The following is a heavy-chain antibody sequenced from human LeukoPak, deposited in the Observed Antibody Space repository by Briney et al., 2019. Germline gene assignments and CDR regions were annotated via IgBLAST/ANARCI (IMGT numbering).Heavy chain of an antibody. J-gene: IGHJ5*02. CDR1: GFTFSNYR. Sequence: GGSLRLSCAASGFTFSNYRMTWVRQAPGKGLEWVANIKQDGSEKFYVDSVKGRFTISRDNANNSLSLQMNSLGAEDTAVYFCARGHNWHVLWGQGNLVTVSS. V-gene: IGHV3-7*04. CDR3: ARGHNWHVL. CDR2: IKQDGSEK.